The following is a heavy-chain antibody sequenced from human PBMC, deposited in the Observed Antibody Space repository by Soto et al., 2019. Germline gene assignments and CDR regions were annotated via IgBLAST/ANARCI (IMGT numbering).Heavy chain of an antibody. CDR3: ARERGYSYGFVY. CDR2: INPSGGGT. D-gene: IGHD5-18*01. Sequence: ASVKVSCKASGYTFTSYYMHWVRQAPGQGLEWMGIINPSGGGTSYAQKFQGRVTMTRDTSTRTVYMELSSLRSEDTAVYFCARERGYSYGFVYRGQGTLVTVSS. CDR1: GYTFTSYY. J-gene: IGHJ4*02. V-gene: IGHV1-46*01.